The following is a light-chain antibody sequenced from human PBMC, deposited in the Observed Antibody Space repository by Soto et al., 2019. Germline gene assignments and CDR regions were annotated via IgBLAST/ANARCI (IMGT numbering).Light chain of an antibody. Sequence: HSALTHTASVSGSPGQSITISCNGTSSDVGGYNYVSWYQQHPGKAPKLMIYEVSNRPSGVSNRFSGSKSGNTASLTISGLQAEDEADYYCNSYTSSSTYVIFGGGTKLTVL. CDR2: EVS. CDR1: SSDVGGYNY. CDR3: NSYTSSSTYVI. V-gene: IGLV2-14*01. J-gene: IGLJ2*01.